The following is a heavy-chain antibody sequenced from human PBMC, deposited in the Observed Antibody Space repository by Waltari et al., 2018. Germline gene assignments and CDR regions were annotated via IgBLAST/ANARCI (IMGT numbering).Heavy chain of an antibody. CDR1: GGSITSTSHY. J-gene: IGHJ3*01. CDR2: MSYSGAT. Sequence: QLQLQESGPGLVKPSETLSLTCSVPGGSITSTSHYWGWLRQPPGQGLEWIGTMSYSGATYSSPSLKSRVTISRDTSKNQLSLKLGSVTAADTAVYYCATYIGASVGTAAFDVWGQGTMVTVSS. D-gene: IGHD5-12*01. CDR3: ATYIGASVGTAAFDV. V-gene: IGHV4-39*01.